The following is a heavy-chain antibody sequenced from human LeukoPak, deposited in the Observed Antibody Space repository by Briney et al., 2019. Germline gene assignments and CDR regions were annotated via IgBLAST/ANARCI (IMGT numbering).Heavy chain of an antibody. CDR1: GGSLSSGGYC. J-gene: IGHJ4*02. V-gene: IGHV4-31*03. D-gene: IGHD6-19*01. CDR3: ARDQYSSLTI. CDR2: IYYSGST. Sequence: SETLSLTCTVSGGSLSSGGYCWGWIRQHPGKGLEWIGYIYYSGSTYYNPSLKSRVTISVDTSKNQFSLKLSSVTAADTAVYYCARDQYSSLTIWGQGTLVTVSS.